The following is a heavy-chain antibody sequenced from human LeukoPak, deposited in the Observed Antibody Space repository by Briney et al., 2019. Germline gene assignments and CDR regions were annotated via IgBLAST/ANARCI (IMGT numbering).Heavy chain of an antibody. CDR1: GFTFSSHD. J-gene: IGHJ4*02. Sequence: PGGSLRLSCAASGFTFSSHDVHWVRQATGKGLEWVSTIGTAGDTYYPGSVKGRFTISRENAKNSLYLQMNILKAGDTAVYYCARGGPGYYLDYWGQGTLVTVSS. CDR3: ARGGPGYYLDY. V-gene: IGHV3-13*01. CDR2: IGTAGDT.